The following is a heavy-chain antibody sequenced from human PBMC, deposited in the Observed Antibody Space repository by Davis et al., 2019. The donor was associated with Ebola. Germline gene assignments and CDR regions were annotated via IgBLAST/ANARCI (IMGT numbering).Heavy chain of an antibody. CDR1: GYTFTNYY. D-gene: IGHD1-26*01. CDR2: INPNDGRT. V-gene: IGHV1-46*03. J-gene: IGHJ4*02. CDR3: ATEPPESYYFDY. Sequence: ASVKVSCKASGYTFTNYYMHWVRHAPEQGLEWMGMINPNDGRTIYAQKFQGRVTVTRDTSTTTVYMELSGLRSEDSAVYYCATEPPESYYFDYWGQGTLVSVSP.